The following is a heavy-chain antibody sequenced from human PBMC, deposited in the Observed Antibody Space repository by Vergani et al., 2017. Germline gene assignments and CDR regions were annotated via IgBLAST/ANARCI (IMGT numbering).Heavy chain of an antibody. V-gene: IGHV1-2*02. D-gene: IGHD2-2*01. Sequence: VSCKASGYTFTGYYMHWVRQAPGQGLEWMGGINPNRGGTNYAQKFRGRVTMTRETSISTAYMELSRLRSDDTAVYYGARDRRRTSKSWFDPWGQGTLVTVSS. CDR2: INPNRGGT. J-gene: IGHJ5*02. CDR1: GYTFTGYY. CDR3: ARDRRRTSKSWFDP.